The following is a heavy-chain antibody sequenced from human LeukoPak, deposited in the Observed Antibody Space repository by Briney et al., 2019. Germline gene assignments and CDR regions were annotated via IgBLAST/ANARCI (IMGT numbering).Heavy chain of an antibody. CDR1: GGTFSSYA. CDR2: IIPIFGTA. Sequence: SVKVSCKASGGTFSSYAISWVRQAPGQGLEWMGGIIPIFGTANYAQKFQGRITITADESTSTAYMELSSLRSEDTAVYYCARDAGERLPYDAFDIWGQGTMVTVSS. V-gene: IGHV1-69*13. J-gene: IGHJ3*02. CDR3: ARDAGERLPYDAFDI. D-gene: IGHD1-26*01.